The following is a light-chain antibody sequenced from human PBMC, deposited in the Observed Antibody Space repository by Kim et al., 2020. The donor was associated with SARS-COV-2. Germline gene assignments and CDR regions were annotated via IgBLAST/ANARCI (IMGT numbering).Light chain of an antibody. CDR3: QQYNSWPPT. J-gene: IGKJ2*01. Sequence: EVVMTQSPATLSVSPGERATLSCRASESVGSKLAWYQHRIGQAPTLVINEVSTRATGIPARFSGSGSGTDFTLTISSLQSEDFAVYYCQQYNSWPPTFGQGTKLEI. CDR2: EVS. V-gene: IGKV3-15*01. CDR1: ESVGSK.